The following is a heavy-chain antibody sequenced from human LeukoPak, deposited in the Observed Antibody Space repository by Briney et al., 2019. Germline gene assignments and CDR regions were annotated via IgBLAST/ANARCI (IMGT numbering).Heavy chain of an antibody. CDR1: GGSVSNGNFY. CDR3: ARAPTGTGWYYFDF. Sequence: PSETLSLTCTVSGGSVSNGNFYWSWIRQPPGKGLEWIGYIFYTGNTNYNPSHESRVTISVDTSKNQFSLKLSSVTTADTAVYYCARAPTGTGWYYFDFWGQGTLVTVSS. J-gene: IGHJ4*02. CDR2: IFYTGNT. V-gene: IGHV4-61*01. D-gene: IGHD6-19*01.